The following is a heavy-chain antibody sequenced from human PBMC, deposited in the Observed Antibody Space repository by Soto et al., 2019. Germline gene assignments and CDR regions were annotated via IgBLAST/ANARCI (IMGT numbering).Heavy chain of an antibody. J-gene: IGHJ4*02. Sequence: GGSLRLSCSASGFTFSSYAMHWVRQAPGKGLEYVSAISSNGGSTYYADSVKGRFTISRDNSKNTLYLQMSSLRAEDTAVYYCVKEAYCGGDCHFPFFDYWGQGTLVTVSS. CDR3: VKEAYCGGDCHFPFFDY. CDR1: GFTFSSYA. D-gene: IGHD2-21*02. CDR2: ISSNGGST. V-gene: IGHV3-64D*06.